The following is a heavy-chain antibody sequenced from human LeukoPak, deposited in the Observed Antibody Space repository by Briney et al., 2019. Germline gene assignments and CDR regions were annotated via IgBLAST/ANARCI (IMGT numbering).Heavy chain of an antibody. V-gene: IGHV3-48*01. CDR1: GFTFSSYS. CDR3: ARDLGYFDWFVV. D-gene: IGHD3-9*01. CDR2: ISSSSSTI. J-gene: IGHJ5*02. Sequence: GGSLRLSCAASGFTFSSYSMNWVRQAPGEGLEWVSYISSSSSTIYYADSVKGRFTISRDNAKNSLYLQMNSLRAEDTAVYYCARDLGYFDWFVVWGQGTLVTVPS.